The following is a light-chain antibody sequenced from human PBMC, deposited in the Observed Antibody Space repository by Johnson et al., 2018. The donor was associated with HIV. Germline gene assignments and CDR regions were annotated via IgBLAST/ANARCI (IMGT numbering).Light chain of an antibody. CDR3: GTWDSSLSTYV. Sequence: QSVLTQPPSVSAAPGQKVTISCSGSSSNIGNNYVSWYQQLPGTAPKLLIYDNNKRPSGIPDRFSGSTSGTSATLGITGLQTGDEADYYCGTWDSSLSTYVFGPGTKFTVL. J-gene: IGLJ1*01. CDR2: DNN. V-gene: IGLV1-51*01. CDR1: SSNIGNNY.